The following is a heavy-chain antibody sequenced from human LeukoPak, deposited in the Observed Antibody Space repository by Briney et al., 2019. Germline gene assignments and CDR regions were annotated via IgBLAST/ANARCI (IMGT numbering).Heavy chain of an antibody. D-gene: IGHD4-17*01. CDR3: ARGTGYGVNDY. V-gene: IGHV3-48*04. CDR1: RFTFSAYT. Sequence: PGGSLRLSCAVSRFTFSAYTMNSGRQAPGKGVEWVSYLSISSDTIHYTDSVKGRFTISRDNAKNSLYLQMSSLRAEDTAVYYCARGTGYGVNDYWGQGTLVTVSS. CDR2: LSISSDTI. J-gene: IGHJ4*02.